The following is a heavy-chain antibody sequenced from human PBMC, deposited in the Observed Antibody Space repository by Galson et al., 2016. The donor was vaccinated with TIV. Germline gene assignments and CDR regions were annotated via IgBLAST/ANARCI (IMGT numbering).Heavy chain of an antibody. CDR2: ITPLFGTT. V-gene: IGHV1-69*13. CDR1: GGTFSSFV. J-gene: IGHJ6*02. CDR3: AKDRNTAFDTYSYYYGMDV. D-gene: IGHD5-18*01. Sequence: SVKVSCKAPGGTFSSFVFNWVRQAPGQGLEWMGGITPLFGTTNYAQKFQGRVTITADESTSTVYMELSSLRSEDTAVYYCAKDRNTAFDTYSYYYGMDVWGHGTTVTVSS.